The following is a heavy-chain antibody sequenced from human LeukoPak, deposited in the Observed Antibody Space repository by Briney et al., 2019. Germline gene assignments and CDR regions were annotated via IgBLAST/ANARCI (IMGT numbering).Heavy chain of an antibody. V-gene: IGHV4-34*01. CDR3: ARGLIRGYSYGYGFDY. CDR1: GFTFHNYA. CDR2: INHSGST. J-gene: IGHJ4*02. D-gene: IGHD5-18*01. Sequence: SGGSLRLSCAASGFTFHNYAMSWVRQAPGKGLEWIGEINHSGSTNYNPSLKSRVTISVDTSKNQFSLKLSSVTAADTAVYYCARGLIRGYSYGYGFDYWGQGTLVTVSS.